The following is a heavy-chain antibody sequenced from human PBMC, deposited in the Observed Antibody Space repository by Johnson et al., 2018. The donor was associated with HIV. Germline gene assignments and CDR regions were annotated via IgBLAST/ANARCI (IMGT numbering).Heavy chain of an antibody. J-gene: IGHJ3*02. D-gene: IGHD6-13*01. CDR3: ARVITEGGTRWAFDI. CDR1: GFTVSSNY. CDR2: IYSGGST. Sequence: VLLLESGGGLIQPEGSLRLSCAASGFTVSSNYMSWVRQAPGKGLEWVSVIYSGGSTYYADSVKGRFTISRDNSKNTLYLQMNSLRAEDTAVYYCARVITEGGTRWAFDIWGQGTIVTVSS. V-gene: IGHV3-53*01.